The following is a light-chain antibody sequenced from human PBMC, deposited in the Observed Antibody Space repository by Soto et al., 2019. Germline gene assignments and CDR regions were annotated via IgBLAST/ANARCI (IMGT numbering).Light chain of an antibody. CDR1: QSIIIY. CDR3: QQYNIYPWT. Sequence: DIQMTQSPSTLSASVGDRVTITCRASQSIIIYLNWYQLKPGKAPNLLMYGASYLKSGVPTRFSGSGSGTEFTLSISSLQPDDFATYYCQQYNIYPWTFGQGTKVDIK. J-gene: IGKJ1*01. V-gene: IGKV1-5*01. CDR2: GAS.